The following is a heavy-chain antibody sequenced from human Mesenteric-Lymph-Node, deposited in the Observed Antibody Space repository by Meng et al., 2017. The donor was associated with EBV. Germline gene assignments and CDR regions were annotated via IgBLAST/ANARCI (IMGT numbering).Heavy chain of an antibody. J-gene: IGHJ4*02. D-gene: IGHD2-15*01. V-gene: IGHV7-4-1*02. CDR1: GYTFTKFA. CDR3: AREGLSLYYFEY. Sequence: QVQLVKSGSELQKPGASVKVSCKASGYTFTKFAMNWVRQAPGQGPEWMGYINTNTGNPTYAQGFTGRFVFSLDTSVTTAYLQISSLQAEDTAMYYCAREGLSLYYFEYWGQGTLVTVSS. CDR2: INTNTGNP.